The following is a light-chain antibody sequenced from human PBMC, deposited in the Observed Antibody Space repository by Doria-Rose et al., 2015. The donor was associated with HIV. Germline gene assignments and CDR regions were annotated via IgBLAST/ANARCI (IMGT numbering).Light chain of an antibody. V-gene: IGKV3-15*01. CDR3: QQYNNWPLT. J-gene: IGKJ4*01. CDR2: DAS. Sequence: TQSPATLSVSPGERATLSCRASQIVGTKLAWYQQKPGQAPRLLIYDASTRAAGIPARFSGSGSVTEFTLTISSLQSEDFAVYYCQQYNNWPLTFGGGSTVEI. CDR1: QIVGTK.